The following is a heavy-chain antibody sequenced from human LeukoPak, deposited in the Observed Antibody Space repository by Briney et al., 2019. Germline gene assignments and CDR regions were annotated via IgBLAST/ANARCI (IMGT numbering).Heavy chain of an antibody. D-gene: IGHD2-2*01. CDR1: GYTFTSYG. CDR3: ATSGAYCSSTSCSHTAFDY. J-gene: IGHJ4*02. Sequence: ASVKVSCKASGYTFTSYGISWVRQAPGQGLEWMGWISAYNGNTNYAQKLQGRVTMTTDTSTSTAYMELRSLRSDDTAVYYCATSGAYCSSTSCSHTAFDYWGQGTLVTVSS. CDR2: ISAYNGNT. V-gene: IGHV1-18*01.